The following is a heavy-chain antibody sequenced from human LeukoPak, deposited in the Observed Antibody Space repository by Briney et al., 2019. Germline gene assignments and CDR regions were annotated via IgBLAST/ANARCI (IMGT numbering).Heavy chain of an antibody. V-gene: IGHV3-23*01. CDR3: ASDIDDLNTLPPILQH. CDR1: GFTFSSYA. Sequence: PGGSLRLSCAASGFTFSSYAMSWVRQAPGKGLEWVSAISGSSGPTHYADSVKGRFTISRDNSKNTLYLQMNSLRADDTAVYYCASDIDDLNTLPPILQHWGQGTLVTVSS. CDR2: ISGSSGPT. J-gene: IGHJ1*01. D-gene: IGHD5-12*01.